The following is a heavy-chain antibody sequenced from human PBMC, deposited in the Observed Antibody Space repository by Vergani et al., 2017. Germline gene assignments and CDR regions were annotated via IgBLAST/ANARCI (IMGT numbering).Heavy chain of an antibody. CDR1: GFGFKNFA. V-gene: IGHV3-30*03. CDR2: ISKDGTHD. CDR3: ARTGTDILVSSSDYSNLLYS. J-gene: IGHJ4*02. Sequence: QVSLVESGGGVVQPGRSLTLTCSASGFGFKNFAMHWVRQAPGKGLDWVATISKDGTHDYYEPSVRGRFAVSSENFKNTMYLKMDRLTTDDTAVYFGARTGTDILVSSSDYSNLLYSWGQGILFTVSS. D-gene: IGHD3-22*01.